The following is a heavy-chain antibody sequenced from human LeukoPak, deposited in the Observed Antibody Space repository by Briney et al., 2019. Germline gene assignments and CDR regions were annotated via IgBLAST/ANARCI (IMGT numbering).Heavy chain of an antibody. J-gene: IGHJ4*02. CDR1: GGSFSTYY. CDR3: ARGQGGNYYLNYFDY. Sequence: SETLSLTCTVSGGSFSTYYWSWIRQPPGKGLEWIGYIYYSGSTSYNPSLKSRVTISVDTSRNQFSLKLTSVTAADTAVYYCARGQGGNYYLNYFDYWGQGALVTVSS. CDR2: IYYSGST. V-gene: IGHV4-59*01. D-gene: IGHD1-26*01.